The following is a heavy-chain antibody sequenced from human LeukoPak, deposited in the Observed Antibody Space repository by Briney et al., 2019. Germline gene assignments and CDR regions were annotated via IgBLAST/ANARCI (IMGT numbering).Heavy chain of an antibody. D-gene: IGHD3-10*01. CDR2: IYYSGST. CDR1: GGSISSYY. J-gene: IGHJ4*02. CDR3: ASSFGNYALDY. V-gene: IGHV4-59*01. Sequence: SETLSLTCTVSGGSISSYYWSWIQQPPGKGLEWIGYIYYSGSTNYNPSLKSRVTISVDTSKNQFSLKLSSVTAADTAVYYCASSFGNYALDYWGQGTLVTVSS.